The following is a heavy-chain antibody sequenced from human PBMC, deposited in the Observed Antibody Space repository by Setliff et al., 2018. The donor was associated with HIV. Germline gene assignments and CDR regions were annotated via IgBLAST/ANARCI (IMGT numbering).Heavy chain of an antibody. V-gene: IGHV3-30*02. D-gene: IGHD3-22*01. CDR1: GFTFSSYV. CDR2: IRADGINK. J-gene: IGHJ4*02. CDR3: AKDISGYSY. Sequence: PGGSLRLSCAASGFTFSSYVMHWVRQAPGKGLEWVAYIRADGINKYHADSVKGRFTISRDNSKNTLYLEMNNLRTEDTAVYYCAKDISGYSYWGQGTPVTVSS.